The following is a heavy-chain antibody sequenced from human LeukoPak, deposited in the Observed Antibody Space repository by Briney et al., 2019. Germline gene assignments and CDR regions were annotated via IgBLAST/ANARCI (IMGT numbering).Heavy chain of an antibody. CDR1: GGSISSGSYY. J-gene: IGHJ4*02. Sequence: SQTLSPTCTVSGGSISSGSYYWSWIRQPAGKGLEWIGRIYTSGSTNYNPSLKSRVTISVDTSKNQFSLKLSSVTAADTAVYYCARETWEGGYNFYPPLYYFDYWGQGTLVTVSS. D-gene: IGHD5-24*01. V-gene: IGHV4-61*02. CDR3: ARETWEGGYNFYPPLYYFDY. CDR2: IYTSGST.